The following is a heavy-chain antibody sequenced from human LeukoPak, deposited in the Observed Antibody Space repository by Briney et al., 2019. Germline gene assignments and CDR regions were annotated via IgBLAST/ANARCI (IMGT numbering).Heavy chain of an antibody. CDR2: ISYDGSNK. J-gene: IGHJ6*02. Sequence: GRSLRLSCAASGFTFSSYGMHWVRQAPGKGLEWVAVISYDGSNKYYADSVKGRFTISRDNSKNTLYLQMNSLRAEDTAVYYCAKDLGPPVVVPAAIFVGMDVWGQGTTVTVSS. CDR1: GFTFSSYG. CDR3: AKDLGPPVVVPAAIFVGMDV. D-gene: IGHD2-2*01. V-gene: IGHV3-30*18.